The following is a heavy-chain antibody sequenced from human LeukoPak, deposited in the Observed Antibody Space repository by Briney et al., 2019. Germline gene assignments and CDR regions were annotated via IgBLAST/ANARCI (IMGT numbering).Heavy chain of an antibody. J-gene: IGHJ5*02. Sequence: SETLSLTCTVSDDSISNDYWSWIRQPPGKGLEWIGYIFYSGSTNYNPSLKGRLTISLDTSKKQLSLKLSSVTAADTAVYYCARGRGPFDPWGQGTLVTVSS. CDR2: IFYSGST. CDR1: DDSISNDY. V-gene: IGHV4-59*01. CDR3: ARGRGPFDP.